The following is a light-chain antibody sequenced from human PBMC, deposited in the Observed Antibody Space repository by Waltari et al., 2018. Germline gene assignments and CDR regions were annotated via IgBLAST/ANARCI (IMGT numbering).Light chain of an antibody. Sequence: DIVMTQSPDSLAVSLGERATINCKSSQRVSYTASNKHYLAWYQQKPGQPPKLIIYWASNRESGVPDRFSGSGSGTDFTLTISRLQAEDVAVYYCQQYYTTPLTWGGGTKVEI. CDR1: QRVSYTASNKHY. J-gene: IGKJ4*01. CDR3: QQYYTTPLT. V-gene: IGKV4-1*01. CDR2: WAS.